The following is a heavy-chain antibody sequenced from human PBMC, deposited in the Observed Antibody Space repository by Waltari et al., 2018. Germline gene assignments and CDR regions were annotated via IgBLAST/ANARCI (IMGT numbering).Heavy chain of an antibody. Sequence: QAQLMGSGGGVLQPGRTLRVCCGAPDCTCICYVVHWVRQAPGKGVEWVAVISYNERNIYYVDSVKGRFTIARNNSKKMLYLQMNSLRGEDTAVYYCAREYCDRTYCHDMDVWGQGTTVTV. CDR1: DCTCICYV. CDR2: ISYNERNI. D-gene: IGHD3-22*01. V-gene: IGHV3-30*03. J-gene: IGHJ6*02. CDR3: AREYCDRTYCHDMDV.